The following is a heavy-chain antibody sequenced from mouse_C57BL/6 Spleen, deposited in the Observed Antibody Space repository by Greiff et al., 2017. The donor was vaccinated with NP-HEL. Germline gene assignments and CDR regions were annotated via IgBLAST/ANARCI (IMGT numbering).Heavy chain of an antibody. CDR3: AYGPAWFAY. Sequence: EVKLQESGAELVRPGASVKLSCTASGFNIKDDYMHWVKQRPEQGLEWIGWIDPENGDTEYASKFQGKATITADTSSNTAYLQLSSLTSEDTAVYYCAYGPAWFAYWGQGTLVTVSA. D-gene: IGHD1-1*01. CDR2: IDPENGDT. J-gene: IGHJ3*01. CDR1: GFNIKDDY. V-gene: IGHV14-4*01.